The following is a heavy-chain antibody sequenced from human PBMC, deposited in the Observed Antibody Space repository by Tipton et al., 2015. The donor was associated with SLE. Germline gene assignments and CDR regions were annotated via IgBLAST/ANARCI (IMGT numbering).Heavy chain of an antibody. V-gene: IGHV3-23*03. CDR2: IYSGGIT. CDR3: AKGAARREPFDP. CDR1: GFTFSSYA. Sequence: QLVQSGGGLVHPGGSLRLSCAASGFTFSSYAMNWVRQAPGKGLEWVSLIYSGGITYYADSVKGRFTISRDNSKNTLYLQMNSLRAEDTAVYYCAKGAARREPFDPWGQGTLVTVSS. J-gene: IGHJ5*02. D-gene: IGHD6-6*01.